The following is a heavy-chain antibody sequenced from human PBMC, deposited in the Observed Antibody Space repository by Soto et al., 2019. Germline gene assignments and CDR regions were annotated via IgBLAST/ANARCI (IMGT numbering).Heavy chain of an antibody. Sequence: GGSLRLSCAASGFTFSSYAMSWVRQAPGKGLEWVSAISGSGGSTYYADSVKGRFTISRDNSKNKLYLQMNSLRAEDTAVYYCAKGDGWFVYSDYFDVWGQGTLVTVSS. CDR2: ISGSGGST. V-gene: IGHV3-23*01. D-gene: IGHD3-10*01. CDR3: AKGDGWFVYSDYFDV. CDR1: GFTFSSYA. J-gene: IGHJ4*02.